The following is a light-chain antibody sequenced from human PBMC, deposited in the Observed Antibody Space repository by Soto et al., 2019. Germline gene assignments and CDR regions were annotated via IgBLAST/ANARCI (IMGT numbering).Light chain of an antibody. Sequence: EIQMPTSPSTLSGSVVYILNITCLASQTISSWLAWYQQKPGKAPKLLIYKASSLESGVPSRFSGSGSGTEFTLTIDRLQPDDFATYYCQKYHTSSITCGKGKRRAIK. V-gene: IGKV1-5*03. CDR3: QKYHTSSIT. CDR1: QTISSW. CDR2: KAS. J-gene: IGKJ5*01.